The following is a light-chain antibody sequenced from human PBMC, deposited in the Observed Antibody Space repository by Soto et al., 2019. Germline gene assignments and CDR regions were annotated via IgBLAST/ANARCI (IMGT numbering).Light chain of an antibody. J-gene: IGKJ5*01. CDR1: QSVSSY. CDR2: DAS. V-gene: IGKV3-11*01. Sequence: EIVLTQSPATLSLSPGERATLSCRASQSVSSYLAWYQQKPGQAPRLLIYDASNRATGIPARFSGSGSGTDFTLTISSLDPEDFAVYYCQQCRYCPPLTFGQGTRLEIK. CDR3: QQCRYCPPLT.